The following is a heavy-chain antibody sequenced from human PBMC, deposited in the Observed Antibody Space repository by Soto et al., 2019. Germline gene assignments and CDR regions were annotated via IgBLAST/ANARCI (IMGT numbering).Heavy chain of an antibody. CDR1: GGTFSSYA. CDR3: ARDPVGTYYFDY. Sequence: SVKVSCKASGGTFSSYAISWVRQAPGQGLEWMGGIIPIFGTANYAQKFQGRVTITADESTSTAYMELSSLRSEDTAVYYCARDPVGTYYFDYWGQGTLVTVSS. CDR2: IIPIFGTA. J-gene: IGHJ4*02. D-gene: IGHD2-15*01. V-gene: IGHV1-69*13.